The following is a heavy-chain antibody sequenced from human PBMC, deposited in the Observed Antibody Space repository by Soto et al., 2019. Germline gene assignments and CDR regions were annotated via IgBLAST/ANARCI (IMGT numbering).Heavy chain of an antibody. D-gene: IGHD3-3*01. J-gene: IGHJ6*03. CDR1: GGSISSYY. CDR3: ARHITIFGVVPPRYYYYMDV. CDR2: ICYSGST. Sequence: SETLSLTCTVSGGSISSYYWSWIRQPPGKGLEWIGYICYSGSTNYNPSLKSRVTISVDTSKNQFSLKLSSVTAADTAVYYCARHITIFGVVPPRYYYYMDVWGKGTTVTVSS. V-gene: IGHV4-59*08.